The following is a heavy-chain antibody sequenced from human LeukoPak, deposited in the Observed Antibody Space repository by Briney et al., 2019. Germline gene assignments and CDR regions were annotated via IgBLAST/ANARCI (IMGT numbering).Heavy chain of an antibody. CDR1: GGSISSGGYY. D-gene: IGHD3-10*01. J-gene: IGHJ6*03. CDR2: IYYSGST. V-gene: IGHV4-31*03. CDR3: ARAPLWFGELKPVYYYYMDV. Sequence: SETLSLTCTVSGGSISSGGYYWSWIRQHPGKGLEWIGYIYYSGSTYYNPSLKSRVTISVDTSKNQFSLKLSSVIAADTAVYYCARAPLWFGELKPVYYYYMDVWGKGTTVTVSS.